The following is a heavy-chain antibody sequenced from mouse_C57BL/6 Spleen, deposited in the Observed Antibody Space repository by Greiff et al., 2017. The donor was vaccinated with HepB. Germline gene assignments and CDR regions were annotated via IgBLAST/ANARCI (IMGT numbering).Heavy chain of an antibody. V-gene: IGHV2-2*01. CDR2: IWSGGST. CDR3: ARKVDYDVGYYAMDY. J-gene: IGHJ4*01. D-gene: IGHD2-4*01. CDR1: GFSLTSYG. Sequence: VHLVESGPGLVQPSQRLSITCTVSGFSLTSYGVHWVRQSPGKGLEWLGVIWSGGSTDYNAAFISRLSISKDNSKSQVFFKMNSLQADDTAIYYCARKVDYDVGYYAMDYWGQGTSVTVSS.